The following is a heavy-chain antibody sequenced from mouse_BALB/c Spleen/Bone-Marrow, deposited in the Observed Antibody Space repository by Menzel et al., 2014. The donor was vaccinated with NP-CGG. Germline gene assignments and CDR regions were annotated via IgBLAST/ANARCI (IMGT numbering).Heavy chain of an antibody. V-gene: IGHV1S132*01. J-gene: IGHJ2*01. D-gene: IGHD2-1*01. Sequence: QVQLQQSGAELVKPGASVKLSCKTSGYTFTNYWIQWVKQRPGQGLGWIGEIFPGIGTTYYNEKFKGKATLTIDTSSSTACMQRSSLTSEDSAVYFCARGGNCGYWGQGTTLTVSS. CDR2: IFPGIGTT. CDR3: ARGGNCGY. CDR1: GYTFTNYW.